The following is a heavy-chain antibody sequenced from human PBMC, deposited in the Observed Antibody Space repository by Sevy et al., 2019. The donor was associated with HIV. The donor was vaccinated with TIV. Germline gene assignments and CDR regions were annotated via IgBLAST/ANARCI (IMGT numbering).Heavy chain of an antibody. J-gene: IGHJ5*02. D-gene: IGHD6-19*01. Sequence: ASVKVSCKASGGTFSSYAISWVRQAPGQGLEWMGGIIPIFGTANYAQKFQGRVTITADESTGTAYMELSSLRSEDTAVYYCARDLPGEAVAGYWFDPWGQGTLVTVSS. CDR1: GGTFSSYA. CDR3: ARDLPGEAVAGYWFDP. V-gene: IGHV1-69*13. CDR2: IIPIFGTA.